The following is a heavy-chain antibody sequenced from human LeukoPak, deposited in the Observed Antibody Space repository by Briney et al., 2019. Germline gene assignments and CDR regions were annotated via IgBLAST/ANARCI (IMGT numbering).Heavy chain of an antibody. CDR3: ATFMTTVTIPDY. CDR2: ITSSGSPM. J-gene: IGHJ4*02. CDR1: GFTFSAYS. Sequence: GGSLRLSCAASGFTFSAYSMNWVRQAPGKRLEWLSSITSSGSPMYYADSVKGRFTISRDNAKSTLYLQMNSLSAEDTAVYYCATFMTTVTIPDYWGQGTLVTVSS. D-gene: IGHD4-17*01. V-gene: IGHV3-21*06.